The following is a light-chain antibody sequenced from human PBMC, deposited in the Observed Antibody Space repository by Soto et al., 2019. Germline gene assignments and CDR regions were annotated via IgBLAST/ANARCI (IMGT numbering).Light chain of an antibody. CDR2: DVS. CDR3: SSYAGTHIV. Sequence: QFLLTQPLSASGSPGQSVPISCTGTSSDVGVYNSVSWYQQHPAQAPKLMIYDVSKRPSGVPDRFSGSKSGNTASLTVSGLQAEDEADYYCSSYAGTHIVFGTGTKVTVL. J-gene: IGLJ1*01. CDR1: SSDVGVYNS. V-gene: IGLV2-8*01.